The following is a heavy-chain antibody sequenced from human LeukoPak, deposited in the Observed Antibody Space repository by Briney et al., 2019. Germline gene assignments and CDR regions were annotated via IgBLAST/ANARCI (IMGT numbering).Heavy chain of an antibody. Sequence: PGGSLRLSCSASGFTFSSYAMHWVRQAPGKGLEWVAVAYDDGSNKYYADSVKGRFTISRDNSKNTLYVQMNSLRVEDTAVYYCATGSVYYYSHWGQGTLVTVSS. V-gene: IGHV3-30-3*01. CDR3: ATGSVYYYSH. D-gene: IGHD3-22*01. CDR2: AYDDGSNK. CDR1: GFTFSSYA. J-gene: IGHJ4*02.